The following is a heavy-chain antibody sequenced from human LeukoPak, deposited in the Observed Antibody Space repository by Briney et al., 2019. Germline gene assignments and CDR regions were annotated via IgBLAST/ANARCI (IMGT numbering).Heavy chain of an antibody. J-gene: IGHJ4*02. CDR3: AKWGDFDILTGYCVSDF. CDR2: VTGSGGST. V-gene: IGHV3-23*01. CDR1: GFTFSNYA. Sequence: QSGGSLRLSCVASGFTFSNYAMSWVRQAPGKRLEWVSAVTGSGGSTYYADSVKGRFTISRDNSRNTLFLQMNSLRAEDTAIYYCAKWGDFDILTGYCVSDFWGQGTLVTVSS. D-gene: IGHD3-9*01.